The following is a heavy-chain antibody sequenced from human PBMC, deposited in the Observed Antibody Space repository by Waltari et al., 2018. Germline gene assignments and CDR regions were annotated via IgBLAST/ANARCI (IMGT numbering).Heavy chain of an antibody. J-gene: IGHJ4*02. CDR1: GGTFRSYA. Sequence: QFQLVHAAAEVKKPGSQVKVSCKASGGTFRSYAISWVRQAPGQGLEWMGGIIPILGIANYAQKFQGRVTITADESTSTAYMELSSLRSEDTAVYYCARVPRYSYGLLEYWGQGTLVTVSS. CDR3: ARVPRYSYGLLEY. D-gene: IGHD5-18*01. CDR2: IIPILGIA. V-gene: IGHV1-69*04.